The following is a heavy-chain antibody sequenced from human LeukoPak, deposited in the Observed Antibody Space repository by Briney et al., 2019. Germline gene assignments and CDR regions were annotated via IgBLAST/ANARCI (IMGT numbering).Heavy chain of an antibody. J-gene: IGHJ4*02. V-gene: IGHV1-18*01. Sequence: ASVKVSCKASGYTFTSYGISWVRQAPGQGHEWMGWISAYNGNTNYAQKLQGRVTITTDKSTRTDYMEMRSLRSDDTTVYYCAREIEQWLVRYLDYWGQGTLVTVSS. D-gene: IGHD6-19*01. CDR2: ISAYNGNT. CDR1: GYTFTSYG. CDR3: AREIEQWLVRYLDY.